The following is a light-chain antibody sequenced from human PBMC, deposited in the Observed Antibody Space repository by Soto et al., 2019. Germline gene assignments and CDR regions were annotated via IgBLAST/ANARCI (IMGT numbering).Light chain of an antibody. CDR2: GNS. V-gene: IGLV1-40*01. Sequence: QSALTQPPSVSGAPGQRVTISCTGSSSNIGAGYDVHWYQQLPGTAPKLLIYGNSNRPSGVPDRFSGSKSGTSASLAITGLQAEDEADYYCPSSDSSLRGSVFGGGTKLTVL. CDR1: SSNIGAGYD. J-gene: IGLJ2*01. CDR3: PSSDSSLRGSV.